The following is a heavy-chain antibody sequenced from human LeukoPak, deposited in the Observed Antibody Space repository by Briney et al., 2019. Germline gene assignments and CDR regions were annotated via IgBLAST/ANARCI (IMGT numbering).Heavy chain of an antibody. CDR1: GFTFSSYE. CDR2: TSSSGSTI. Sequence: PGGFLRLSCAASGFTFSSYEMNWVRQAPGKGLEWVSYTSSSGSTIYYADSVKGRFTISRDNAKNSLYLQMNSLRAEDTAVYYCARSRLPNWFDPWGQGTLVTVSS. CDR3: ARSRLPNWFDP. J-gene: IGHJ5*02. V-gene: IGHV3-48*03. D-gene: IGHD5/OR15-5a*01.